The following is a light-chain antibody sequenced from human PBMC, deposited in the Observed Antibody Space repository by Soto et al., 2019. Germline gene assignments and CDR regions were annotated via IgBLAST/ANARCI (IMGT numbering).Light chain of an antibody. CDR2: EAS. CDR3: QQYGSSPPLT. V-gene: IGKV3-20*01. Sequence: EIVLTQSPGTLSLSPGERATLSCRASQIVSSGYVAWYQQKPGQTPKLLVYEASSRAAGTPDRFSGSGSGTDFTLTISRLEPEDFAVYYCQQYGSSPPLTFGQGTRLEIK. CDR1: QIVSSGY. J-gene: IGKJ5*01.